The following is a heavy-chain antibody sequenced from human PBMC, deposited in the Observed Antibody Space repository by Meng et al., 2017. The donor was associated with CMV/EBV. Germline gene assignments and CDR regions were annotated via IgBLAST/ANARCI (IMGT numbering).Heavy chain of an antibody. Sequence: GESLKISCAASGFTFSSYGMHWVRQAPGKGLEWVAFIRYDGSNKYYADSVKGRFTISRDNSKNTLYLQMNSLRAEDTAVYYCAKDVILGAYGYSFFDYWGQGTLVTVPQ. CDR2: IRYDGSNK. J-gene: IGHJ4*02. CDR1: GFTFSSYG. V-gene: IGHV3-30*02. CDR3: AKDVILGAYGYSFFDY. D-gene: IGHD5-18*01.